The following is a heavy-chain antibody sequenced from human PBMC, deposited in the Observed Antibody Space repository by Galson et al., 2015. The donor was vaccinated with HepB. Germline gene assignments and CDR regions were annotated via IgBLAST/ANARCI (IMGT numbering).Heavy chain of an antibody. CDR2: IKEDGSEK. CDR3: ARGYNRFDS. V-gene: IGHV3-7*03. J-gene: IGHJ4*02. Sequence: SLRLSCAASGFTFSSYWMSWVRQTPGKGLEWVANIKEDGSEKYYVDSVKGRFTISRDNAKKSLYLQMNSLRAEDTAVYYCARGYNRFDSWGQGALVTVSS. D-gene: IGHD1-1*01. CDR1: GFTFSSYW.